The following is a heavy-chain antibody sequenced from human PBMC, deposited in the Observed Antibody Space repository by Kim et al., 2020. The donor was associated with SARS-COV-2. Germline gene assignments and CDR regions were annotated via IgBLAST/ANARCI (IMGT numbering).Heavy chain of an antibody. CDR2: EK. J-gene: IGHJ5*02. V-gene: IGHV3-7*01. CDR3: ARDIRGTWFDP. D-gene: IGHD3-16*01. Sequence: EKYYVDSVRGRITISRDNAKNSMYLQMSGLRVEDTAVYYCARDIRGTWFDPWGQGTLVTVSS.